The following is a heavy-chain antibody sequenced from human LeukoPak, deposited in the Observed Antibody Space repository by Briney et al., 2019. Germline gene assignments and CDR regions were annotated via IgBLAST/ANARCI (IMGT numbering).Heavy chain of an antibody. Sequence: RGESLKISCKGSGDSFTNYWIGWVRQMPGKGLEWMGIIYPDDSDTRYSPSFQGQVTISVDKSISTAYLQWSSLKASDTAMYYCAKLGAYSSSWYGFVDYWGQGTLVTVSS. CDR3: AKLGAYSSSWYGFVDY. CDR1: GDSFTNYW. V-gene: IGHV5-51*01. J-gene: IGHJ4*02. CDR2: IYPDDSDT. D-gene: IGHD6-19*01.